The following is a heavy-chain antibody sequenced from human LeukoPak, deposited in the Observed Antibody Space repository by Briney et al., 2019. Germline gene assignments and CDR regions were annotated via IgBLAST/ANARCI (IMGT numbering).Heavy chain of an antibody. Sequence: SETLSLTCTVSGGSISSGSYYWSWIRQPAGKGLEWIGRIYTSGSTNYNPSLKSRVTISVDTSKNQFSLKLSSVTAADTAVYYCARIDLWFGELFYFDYWGQGTLVTVSS. CDR3: ARIDLWFGELFYFDY. CDR1: GGSISSGSYY. V-gene: IGHV4-61*02. D-gene: IGHD3-10*01. J-gene: IGHJ4*02. CDR2: IYTSGST.